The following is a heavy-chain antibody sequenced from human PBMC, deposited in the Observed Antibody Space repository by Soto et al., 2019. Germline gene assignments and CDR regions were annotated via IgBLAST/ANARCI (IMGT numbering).Heavy chain of an antibody. J-gene: IGHJ4*02. CDR3: ARPSGSYGDYAWSLKY. Sequence: QIQLVQSGAEVKKPGASVKVSCKASGYPFTGYSVGWVRQDPGQGPEWMGWISAYSGDTYYAQRFQDRLTMTTDASTSTAYMDLRSLRSDDTAVYYCARPSGSYGDYAWSLKYWGQGTLVTVSS. CDR2: ISAYSGDT. CDR1: GYPFTGYS. D-gene: IGHD4-17*01. V-gene: IGHV1-18*01.